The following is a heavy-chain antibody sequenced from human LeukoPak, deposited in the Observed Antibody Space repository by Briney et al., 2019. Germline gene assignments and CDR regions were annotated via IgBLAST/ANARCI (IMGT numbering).Heavy chain of an antibody. Sequence: TSETLSLTCTVSEGSISSYYWSWIRQPPGKGLEWIGHIYDSGSTNYNPSLKSRVTISVDTSKNQFSLKLSSVTAADTAVYYCAREFSWSGFFDYWGQGTLVTVSS. CDR2: IYDSGST. J-gene: IGHJ4*02. D-gene: IGHD3-3*01. V-gene: IGHV4-59*01. CDR3: AREFSWSGFFDY. CDR1: EGSISSYY.